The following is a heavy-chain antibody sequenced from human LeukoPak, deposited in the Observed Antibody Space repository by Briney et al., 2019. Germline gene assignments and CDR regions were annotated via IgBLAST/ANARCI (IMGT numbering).Heavy chain of an antibody. CDR1: GFTFSSYG. CDR3: VGGYDPHY. V-gene: IGHV3-74*01. D-gene: IGHD2-8*02. CDR2: INSDGSDT. J-gene: IGHJ4*02. Sequence: GGSLRPSCAASGFTFSSYGMHWVRQAPGKGLVWVSRINSDGSDTSYADSVKGRLTISRDNAKNTLYLQMNSLRAEDTAIYYCVGGYDPHYWGQGTLVTVSS.